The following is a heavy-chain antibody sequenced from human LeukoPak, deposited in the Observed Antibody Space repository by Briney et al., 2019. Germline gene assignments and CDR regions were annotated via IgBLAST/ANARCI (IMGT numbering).Heavy chain of an antibody. CDR3: ARTPFGVVYNWFDP. V-gene: IGHV1-69*13. CDR2: IIPIFGTA. Sequence: GASVKVSCKASGGTFSSYAISWVRQAPGQGLEWMGGIIPIFGTANYAQTFQGRVTITADESTSTACMELSSLRSEDTAVYYCARTPFGVVYNWFDPWGQGTLVTVSS. D-gene: IGHD3-3*01. J-gene: IGHJ5*02. CDR1: GGTFSSYA.